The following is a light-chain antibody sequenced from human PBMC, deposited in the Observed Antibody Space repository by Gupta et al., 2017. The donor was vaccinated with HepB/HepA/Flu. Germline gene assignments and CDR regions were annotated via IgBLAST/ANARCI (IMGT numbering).Light chain of an antibody. CDR1: HSVSSN. CDR3: QQYNDWPIA. J-gene: IGKJ5*01. Sequence: IVMTQSPATLSVSPGERVTLSCRASHSVSSNVAWYQKKRSQAPTLLIYDTSSRATGVPARFSASGSGTEFTLTISSLQSEDFAVYYCQQYNDWPIAFGQGTRLEI. V-gene: IGKV3-15*01. CDR2: DTS.